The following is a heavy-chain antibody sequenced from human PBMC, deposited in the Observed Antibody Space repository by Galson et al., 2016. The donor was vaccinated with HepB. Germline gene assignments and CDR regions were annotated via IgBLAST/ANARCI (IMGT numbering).Heavy chain of an antibody. CDR1: GFTFSNAW. Sequence: SLRLSSAASGFTFSNAWMSWVRQAPGKGLEWVSTISADASRRYCATSVKGQFTISRDNAKNSLYLQMNSLRTEDTAVYYCAAGGGFLAVSWGQGALVTVSS. V-gene: IGHV3-21*04. J-gene: IGHJ4*02. CDR2: ISADASRR. CDR3: AAGGGFLAVS. D-gene: IGHD3-3*01.